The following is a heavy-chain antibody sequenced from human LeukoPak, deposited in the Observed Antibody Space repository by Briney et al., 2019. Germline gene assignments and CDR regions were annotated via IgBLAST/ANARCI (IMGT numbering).Heavy chain of an antibody. J-gene: IGHJ4*02. CDR1: GFTFSSYW. Sequence: PGGSLRLSCAASGFTFSSYWMSWVRQAPGKGLEWVANIMQDGSEKHYVDSVKGRFTISRDNAKSSLYLQMNSLRAEDTAVYFCARENWVHDGSLDYWGQGTLVTVSS. D-gene: IGHD1-1*01. CDR3: ARENWVHDGSLDY. V-gene: IGHV3-7*01. CDR2: IMQDGSEK.